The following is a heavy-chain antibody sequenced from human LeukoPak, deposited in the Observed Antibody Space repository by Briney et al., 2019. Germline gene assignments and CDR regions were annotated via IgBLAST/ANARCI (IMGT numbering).Heavy chain of an antibody. Sequence: TGGSLRLSCAASGFTFSSYAMSWVRQAPGKGLEWVSAISGSGGSTYYADSVKGRFTISRVNSKNTLYLQMNSLRAEDTAVYYCAKFNDYYGSGSTNYFDYWGQGTLVTVSS. V-gene: IGHV3-23*01. CDR3: AKFNDYYGSGSTNYFDY. CDR1: GFTFSSYA. D-gene: IGHD3-10*01. J-gene: IGHJ4*02. CDR2: ISGSGGST.